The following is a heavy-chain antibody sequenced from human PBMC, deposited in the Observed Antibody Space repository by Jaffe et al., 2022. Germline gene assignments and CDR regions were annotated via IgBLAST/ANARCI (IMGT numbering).Heavy chain of an antibody. CDR3: ARECDGYNYSDNYYYYYMDV. CDR2: IYTSGST. CDR1: GGSISSGSYY. J-gene: IGHJ6*03. V-gene: IGHV4-61*02. Sequence: QVQLQESGPGLVKPSQTLSLTCTVSGGSISSGSYYWSWIRQPAGKGLEWIGRIYTSGSTNYNPSLKSRVTISVDTSKNQFSLKLSSVTAADTAVYYCARECDGYNYSDNYYYYYMDVWGKGTTVTVSS. D-gene: IGHD5-12*01.